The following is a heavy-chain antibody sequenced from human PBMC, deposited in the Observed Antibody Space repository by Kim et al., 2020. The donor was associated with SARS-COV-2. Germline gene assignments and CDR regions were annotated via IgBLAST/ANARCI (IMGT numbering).Heavy chain of an antibody. CDR2: GST. CDR3: ASETGTTRN. Sequence: GSTNYNPSLKSRVTISVDTSKNQFSLKLSSVTAADTAVYYCASETGTTRNWGQGTLSPSPQ. D-gene: IGHD1-7*01. V-gene: IGHV4-34*01. J-gene: IGHJ4*02.